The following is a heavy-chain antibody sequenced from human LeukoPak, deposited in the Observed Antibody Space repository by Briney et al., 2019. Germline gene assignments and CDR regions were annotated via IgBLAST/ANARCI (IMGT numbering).Heavy chain of an antibody. CDR2: TWYDGSNK. CDR3: GRDPSLLYFDY. Sequence: PGGSLTLSCAASGFTLSSYGMHWVRQAPGNGLEWVALTWYDGSNKSYGDSVKGRFTISRDNSKNTLYLQMSSLRAEDTAVYYCGRDPSLLYFDYWGQGTLVTVSS. V-gene: IGHV3-33*01. CDR1: GFTLSSYG. D-gene: IGHD2-15*01. J-gene: IGHJ4*02.